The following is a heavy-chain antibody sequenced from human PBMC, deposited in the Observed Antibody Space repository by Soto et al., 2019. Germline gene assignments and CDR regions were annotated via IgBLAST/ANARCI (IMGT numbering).Heavy chain of an antibody. V-gene: IGHV4-59*01. D-gene: IGHD3-22*01. CDR1: CDSISTFY. CDR2: VYYTGST. J-gene: IGHJ4*02. CDR3: ARGRTVRNYADDSSDYFYFFDY. Sequence: SETLSLTCTVSCDSISTFYWGWMRQSPGKELEWIGYVYYTGSTNYNPSLKSRVTISVDRSKNQFSLKLTSANAADTAVYYCARGRTVRNYADDSSDYFYFFDYWGQGTQVTVSS.